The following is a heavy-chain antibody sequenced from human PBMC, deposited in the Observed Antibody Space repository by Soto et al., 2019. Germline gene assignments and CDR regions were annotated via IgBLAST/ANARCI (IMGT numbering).Heavy chain of an antibody. V-gene: IGHV1-69*13. J-gene: IGHJ3*02. Sequence: GASVKLSCKASGGTFSSYASSWVRQAPGQGLEWMGGIIPIFGTANYAQKFQGRVTITADESTSTAYMELSSLRSEDTAVYYCARSEPERGFAFDIWGQGTMVTVSS. CDR1: GGTFSSYA. D-gene: IGHD1-1*01. CDR3: ARSEPERGFAFDI. CDR2: IIPIFGTA.